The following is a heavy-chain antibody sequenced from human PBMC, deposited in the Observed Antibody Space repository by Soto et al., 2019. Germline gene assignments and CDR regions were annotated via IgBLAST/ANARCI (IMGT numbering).Heavy chain of an antibody. Sequence: EAHLVESGGGLVQPGGSLRLSCAASGFTFSNYWIHWVRQAPGKGLVWVSRINSDGSSTNYADSVKGRFTISRDNAKNTVYLQMNSLRAEDTVMFYCASSARGSYGDYSGGQGTLVTVSP. V-gene: IGHV3-74*01. D-gene: IGHD4-17*01. CDR3: ASSARGSYGDYS. CDR2: INSDGSST. J-gene: IGHJ4*02. CDR1: GFTFSNYW.